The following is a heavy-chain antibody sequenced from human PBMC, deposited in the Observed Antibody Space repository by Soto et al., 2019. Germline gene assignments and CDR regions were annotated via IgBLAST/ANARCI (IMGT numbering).Heavy chain of an antibody. D-gene: IGHD2-15*01. V-gene: IGHV4-59*08. Sequence: SETLSLTCTGSGGSISSYYWSWIRQPPGKGLEWIGYIYYSGSTNYSPSLKSRVTISVDTSKNQFSLKLSSVTAADTAVYYCARHRYCSGGSCHWVWFDPWGQGTLVSVSS. CDR3: ARHRYCSGGSCHWVWFDP. CDR2: IYYSGST. J-gene: IGHJ5*02. CDR1: GGSISSYY.